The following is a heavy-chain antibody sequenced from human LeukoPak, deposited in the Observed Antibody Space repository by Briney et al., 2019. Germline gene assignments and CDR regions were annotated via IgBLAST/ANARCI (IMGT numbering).Heavy chain of an antibody. J-gene: IGHJ4*02. CDR2: ISGSGGST. Sequence: GGSLRLSCAASGFTFSSYAMSWVRQAPGKGLEWVSAISGSGGSTYYANSVKGRFTISRDNSKNTLYLQMNSLGAEDTAVYYCAKDHGIAAAGLFDYWGQGTLVTVSS. CDR3: AKDHGIAAAGLFDY. D-gene: IGHD6-13*01. CDR1: GFTFSSYA. V-gene: IGHV3-23*01.